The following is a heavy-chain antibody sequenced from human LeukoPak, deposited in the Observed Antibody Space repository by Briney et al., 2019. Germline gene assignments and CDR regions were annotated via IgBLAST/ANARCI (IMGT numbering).Heavy chain of an antibody. Sequence: SETLSLTCTVSGGSISSGGYYWSWIRQHPGKGLEWIGYIYYSGSTYYNPSLKSRVTISVDTSKNQFSLKLSSVTAADTAVYYCARDGRTPFGYWGQGTLVTVSS. CDR3: ARDGRTPFGY. J-gene: IGHJ4*02. CDR1: GGSISSGGYY. V-gene: IGHV4-31*03. D-gene: IGHD1-1*01. CDR2: IYYSGST.